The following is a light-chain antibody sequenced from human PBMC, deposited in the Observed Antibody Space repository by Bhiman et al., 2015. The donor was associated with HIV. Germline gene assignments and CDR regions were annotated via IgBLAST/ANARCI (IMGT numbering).Light chain of an antibody. J-gene: IGLJ3*02. V-gene: IGLV2-14*03. CDR3: CSNVGSMFIL. Sequence: QSALTQPASVSGSPGQSITISCTGTSSDVGGYNFVSWYQQHPGNAPKRIIYDVTNRPSGIPNRFSGSKSDNSASLAISGLQAEDEAVYYCCSNVGSMFILCGGGTEVTVL. CDR1: SSDVGGYNF. CDR2: DVT.